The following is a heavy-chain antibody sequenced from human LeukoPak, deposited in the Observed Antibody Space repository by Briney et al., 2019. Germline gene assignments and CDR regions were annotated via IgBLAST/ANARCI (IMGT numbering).Heavy chain of an antibody. J-gene: IGHJ4*02. CDR3: ARSQASGTYSGGY. D-gene: IGHD3-10*01. CDR2: IYNGGST. V-gene: IGHV4-59*08. Sequence: KPSETLSLTCSVSGASISSYYWSWIRQPPGKGLEWIGYIYNGGSTYHNPSLKSRITISMDTSKNQFYLKLTSVTAADTAVYYCARSQASGTYSGGYWGQGTLVTVSS. CDR1: GASISSYY.